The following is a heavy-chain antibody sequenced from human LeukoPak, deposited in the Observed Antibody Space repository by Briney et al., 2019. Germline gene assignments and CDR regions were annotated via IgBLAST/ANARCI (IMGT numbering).Heavy chain of an antibody. J-gene: IGHJ4*02. CDR2: IYHSGST. CDR3: ARMSNWLPDY. V-gene: IGHV4-38-2*01. Sequence: SETLSLTCAVSGYSISSGYYWGWIRQPPGKGLEWIGSIYHSGSTYYNPSLKSRVTIPVDTSKNQFSLKLSSVTAADTAVYYCARMSNWLPDYWGQGTLVTVSS. CDR1: GYSISSGYY. D-gene: IGHD7-27*01.